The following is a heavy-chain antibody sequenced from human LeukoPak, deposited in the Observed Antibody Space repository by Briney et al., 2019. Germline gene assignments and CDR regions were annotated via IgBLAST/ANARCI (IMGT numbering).Heavy chain of an antibody. V-gene: IGHV3-15*01. CDR2: IKSKTDGGTT. Sequence: GGSLRLSCAASGFTFSNAWMSWVRQAPGKGLEWVGRIKSKTDGGTTDYAAPVKGRFTISRDDSKNTLYLQMNSLKTEDTAVYSCPTRLRYFDWTIYDFDYWGQGTLVTVSS. D-gene: IGHD3-9*01. J-gene: IGHJ4*02. CDR3: PTRLRYFDWTIYDFDY. CDR1: GFTFSNAW.